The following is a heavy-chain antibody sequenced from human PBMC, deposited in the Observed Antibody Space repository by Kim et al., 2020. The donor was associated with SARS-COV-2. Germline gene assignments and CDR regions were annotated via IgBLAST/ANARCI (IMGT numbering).Heavy chain of an antibody. J-gene: IGHJ6*02. Sequence: SETLSLTCTVSGGSISSYYWSWIRQPPGKGLEWIGYIYYSGSTNYNPSLKSRVTISVDTSKNQFSLKLSSVTAADTAVYYCARDAYFWSGYSNYYGMDVWGQGTTVTVSS. CDR2: IYYSGST. V-gene: IGHV4-59*13. CDR3: ARDAYFWSGYSNYYGMDV. CDR1: GGSISSYY. D-gene: IGHD3-3*01.